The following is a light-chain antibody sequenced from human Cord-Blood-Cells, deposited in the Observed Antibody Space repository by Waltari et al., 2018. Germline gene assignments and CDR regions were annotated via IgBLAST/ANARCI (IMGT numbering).Light chain of an antibody. J-gene: IGKJ4*01. CDR2: AAS. CDR1: QSISSY. CDR3: QQSYSTPLT. Sequence: DLQMTQSPSSMSASVGDRVTITCRTSQSISSYLNWYQQKPGKAPKLLIYAASSLQSGVPSRFSGSGSVTDFTLTISRLQPEDFATYYCQQSYSTPLTFGGGTKVEIK. V-gene: IGKV1-39*01.